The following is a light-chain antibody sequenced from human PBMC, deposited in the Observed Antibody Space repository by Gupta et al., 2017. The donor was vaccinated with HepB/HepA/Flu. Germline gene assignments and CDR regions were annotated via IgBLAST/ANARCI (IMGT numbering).Light chain of an antibody. V-gene: IGKV1-5*03. CDR1: QSINSY. CDR3: QQYNSYASST. J-gene: IGKJ1*01. CDR2: KAS. Sequence: DIQMTQSPSTLSASVGDRVTITCRASQSINSYLAWYQQKPGKAPKLLIYKASSLESGVPSRFSGSGFETEFTLTIRSLQPDDFATYYCQQYNSYASSTFAQ.